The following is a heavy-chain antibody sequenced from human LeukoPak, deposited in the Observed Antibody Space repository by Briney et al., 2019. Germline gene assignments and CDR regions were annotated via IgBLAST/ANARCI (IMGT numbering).Heavy chain of an antibody. J-gene: IGHJ6*03. CDR2: INPNSGGT. Sequence: ASVKVSCKASGYTFTGYYMHWVRQAPGQGLEWMGWINPNSGGTNYAQKFQGRVTMTRDTSISTAYMELSRLRSDDTAVYYCARGPLLKYYYYYMDVWGKGTTVTVSS. V-gene: IGHV1-2*02. CDR1: GYTFTGYY. CDR3: ARGPLLKYYYYYMDV.